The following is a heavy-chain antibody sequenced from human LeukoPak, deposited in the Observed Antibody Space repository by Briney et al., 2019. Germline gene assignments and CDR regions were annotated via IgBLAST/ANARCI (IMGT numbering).Heavy chain of an antibody. J-gene: IGHJ4*02. CDR3: ARVAQHGTAGVRGVMPYDY. D-gene: IGHD3-10*01. CDR1: GGTFSSYA. V-gene: IGHV1-69*06. CDR2: IIPIFGTA. Sequence: ASVKVSCKASGGTFSSYAISWVRQAPGQGLEWMGRIIPIFGTANYAQKFQGRVTITADKSTSTAYMELSSLRSEDTAVYYCARVAQHGTAGVRGVMPYDYWGQGTLVTVPS.